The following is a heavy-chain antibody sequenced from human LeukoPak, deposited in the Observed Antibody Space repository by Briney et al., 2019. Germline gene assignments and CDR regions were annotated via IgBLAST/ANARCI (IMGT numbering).Heavy chain of an antibody. CDR2: IYYSGST. D-gene: IGHD3-10*01. Sequence: PSETLSLTCTVSGGSISSGDYYWSWIRQPPGKGLEWIGYIYYSGSTYYNPSLKSRVTISVDTSKNQFSLKLSSVTAADTAVYYCARLVRGVIMRETTNRWGQGTLVTVSS. CDR1: GGSISSGDYY. J-gene: IGHJ5*02. V-gene: IGHV4-30-4*08. CDR3: ARLVRGVIMRETTNR.